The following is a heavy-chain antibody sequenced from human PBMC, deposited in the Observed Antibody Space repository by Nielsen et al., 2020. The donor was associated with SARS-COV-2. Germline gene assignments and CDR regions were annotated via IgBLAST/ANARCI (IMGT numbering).Heavy chain of an antibody. CDR1: GYTFTGYY. D-gene: IGHD3-10*01. V-gene: IGHV1-2*06. CDR3: ARGDYGSGKGYYGMDV. CDR2: INPNSGGT. Sequence: ASVKVSCKASGYTFTGYYMHWVRQAPGQGLEWMGRINPNSGGTNYAQKFQGRVTMTRDTSISTAYMELSRLRSDDTAVYYCARGDYGSGKGYYGMDVWGQGTTVTVSS. J-gene: IGHJ6*02.